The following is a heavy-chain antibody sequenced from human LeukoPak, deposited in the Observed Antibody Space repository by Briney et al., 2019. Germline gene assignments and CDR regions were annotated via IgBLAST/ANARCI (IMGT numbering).Heavy chain of an antibody. D-gene: IGHD5-18*01. CDR3: ARGYIYGAFDY. CDR1: EFTVTSRC. V-gene: IGHV3-53*01. CDR2: IYTGGSA. J-gene: IGHJ4*02. Sequence: PGGSLRLSCAASEFTVTSRCITWVRQAPGKGLEWVSVIYTGGSAYYAAFVKGRFTISRDNSKNTLYLQMNSLRAEDTAVYYCARGYIYGAFDYWGQGTLVTVSS.